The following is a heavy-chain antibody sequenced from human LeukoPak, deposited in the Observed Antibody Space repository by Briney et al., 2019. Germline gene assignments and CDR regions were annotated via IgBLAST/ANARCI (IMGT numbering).Heavy chain of an antibody. J-gene: IGHJ4*02. V-gene: IGHV3-30*03. CDR1: GFTFSSYG. Sequence: GGPLRLSCAASGFTFSSYGMHWVRQAPGKGLEWVAVISYDGSNKYYADSVKGRFTISRDNSKNTLYLQMNSLRTEDTAVYYCARDLYDYGSYWGQGTLVTVSS. D-gene: IGHD4/OR15-4a*01. CDR2: ISYDGSNK. CDR3: ARDLYDYGSY.